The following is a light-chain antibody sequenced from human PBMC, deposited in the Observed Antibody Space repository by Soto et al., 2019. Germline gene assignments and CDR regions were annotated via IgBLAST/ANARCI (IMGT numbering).Light chain of an antibody. CDR2: HVS. J-gene: IGLJ1*01. Sequence: QSALTQPASVSGSPGQSITISCTGTSSDVGDYNYVSWYQQHPGKAPKLMIYHVSNRPSGVSNRFSGSKSGNTASLTIARLQAEDEADYYCSSYTISSTLGFGTGTKVTVL. V-gene: IGLV2-14*01. CDR3: SSYTISSTLG. CDR1: SSDVGDYNY.